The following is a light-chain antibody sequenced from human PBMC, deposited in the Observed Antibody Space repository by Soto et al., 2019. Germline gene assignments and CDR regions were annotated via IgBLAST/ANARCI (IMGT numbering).Light chain of an antibody. CDR1: QSISTW. Sequence: DIQMTQSPSTLSASVGDRVTISCRASQSISTWLAWYQQKPGKAPKLLIYKASSLKSGVPSRFSGSGSGTEFTLTISRLQPDDFATYYCQHYFNYPLPFGGGTRVEIK. CDR3: QHYFNYPLP. CDR2: KAS. V-gene: IGKV1-5*03. J-gene: IGKJ4*01.